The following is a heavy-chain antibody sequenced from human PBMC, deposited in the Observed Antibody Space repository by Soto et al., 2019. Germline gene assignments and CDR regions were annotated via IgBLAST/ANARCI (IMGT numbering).Heavy chain of an antibody. Sequence: ETLSLTCTVSGGSISSYYWSWIRQPPGKGLEWIGYIYYSGSTNYNPSLKSRVTISVDTSKNQFSLKLSSVTAADTAVYYCARVWGSSGYYFYFDYWGQGTLVTVSS. J-gene: IGHJ4*02. CDR3: ARVWGSSGYYFYFDY. CDR2: IYYSGST. D-gene: IGHD3-22*01. CDR1: GGSISSYY. V-gene: IGHV4-59*01.